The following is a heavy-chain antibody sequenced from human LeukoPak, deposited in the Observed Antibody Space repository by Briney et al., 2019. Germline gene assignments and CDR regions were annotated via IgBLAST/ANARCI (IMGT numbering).Heavy chain of an antibody. CDR3: ARETTGTTLYAFDI. V-gene: IGHV1-2*04. CDR1: GYTFTGYY. D-gene: IGHD1-1*01. Sequence: ASVKVSCKASGYTFTGYYMHWVRQAPGQGLEWMEWINPNSGGTNYAQKFQGWVTMTRDTSISTAYMELSRLRSDDTAVYYCARETTGTTLYAFDIWGQGTMVTVSS. J-gene: IGHJ3*02. CDR2: INPNSGGT.